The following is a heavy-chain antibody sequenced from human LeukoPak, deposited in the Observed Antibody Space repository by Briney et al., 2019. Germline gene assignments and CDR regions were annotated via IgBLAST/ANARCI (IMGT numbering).Heavy chain of an antibody. J-gene: IGHJ6*04. D-gene: IGHD2-15*01. CDR2: IYYSGST. V-gene: IGHV4-61*01. CDR3: ARVKDHYYYGMDV. CDR1: GGSVSSGSYY. Sequence: ASETLSLTCTVSGGSVSSGSYYWGWIRQPPGKGLEWIGYIYYSGSTNYNPSLKSRVTISVDTSKNQFSLKLSSVTAADTAVYYCARVKDHYYYGMDVWGKGTTVTVSS.